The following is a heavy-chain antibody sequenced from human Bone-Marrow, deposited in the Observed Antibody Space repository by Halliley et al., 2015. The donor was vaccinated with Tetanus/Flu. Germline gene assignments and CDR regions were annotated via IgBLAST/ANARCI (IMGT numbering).Heavy chain of an antibody. CDR1: GFTFSSYG. Sequence: AASGFTFSSYGMHWVRQAPGKGLEWVAVISYDGSNKYYADSVKGRFTISRDNSKNTLYLQMNSLRAEDTAVYYCAKEGRNSYYYFDYWGQGTLVTVSS. CDR3: AKEGRNSYYYFDY. V-gene: IGHV3-30*18. CDR2: ISYDGSNK. D-gene: IGHD6-6*01. J-gene: IGHJ4*02.